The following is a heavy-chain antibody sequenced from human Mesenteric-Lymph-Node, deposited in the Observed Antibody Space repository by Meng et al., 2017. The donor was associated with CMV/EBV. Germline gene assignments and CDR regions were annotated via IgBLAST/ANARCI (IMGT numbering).Heavy chain of an antibody. D-gene: IGHD3-3*01. CDR3: ARQLDDFWSGYPLDS. Sequence: SGGSISRGGYYWSWVRQFPGEGLEWIAYIHHSGTTSHNPSLKSRVSISVDTSENHFSLRLSSVTAADTAVYYCARQLDDFWSGYPLDSWGRGTLVTVSS. V-gene: IGHV4-31*02. J-gene: IGHJ4*02. CDR1: GGSISRGGYY. CDR2: IHHSGTT.